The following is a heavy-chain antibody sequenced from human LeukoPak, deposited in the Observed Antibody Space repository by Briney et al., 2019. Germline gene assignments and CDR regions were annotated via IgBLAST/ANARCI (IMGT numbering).Heavy chain of an antibody. D-gene: IGHD3-16*01. J-gene: IGHJ4*02. CDR3: AKDYAVGSIDY. CDR1: GFTFSSHT. Sequence: GGSLRLSCAASGFTFSSHTMTWVRQAPGKGLEWVSSISTSSSYIYYADSVKGRFTISRDNSKNTVFLQMNSLRAEDSAVYYCAKDYAVGSIDYWGQGTLVTVSS. CDR2: ISTSSSYI. V-gene: IGHV3-21*04.